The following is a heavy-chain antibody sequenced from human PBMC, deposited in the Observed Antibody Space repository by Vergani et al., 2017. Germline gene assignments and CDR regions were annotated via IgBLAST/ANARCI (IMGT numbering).Heavy chain of an antibody. CDR3: VRVLHTSYILGAFDI. CDR1: GYSIGSGFY. Sequence: QVRLEESGPGLVTPSETPSLTCSVSGYSIGSGFYWAWIRQSPGEGLQWLTSIHNRGKTYHNPSLKSRVSVSLDTSKNRFSLNLTSVTATDTAVYYCVRVLHTSYILGAFDIWGQGIKVTVSS. D-gene: IGHD2-21*01. J-gene: IGHJ3*02. V-gene: IGHV4-38-2*02. CDR2: IHNRGKT.